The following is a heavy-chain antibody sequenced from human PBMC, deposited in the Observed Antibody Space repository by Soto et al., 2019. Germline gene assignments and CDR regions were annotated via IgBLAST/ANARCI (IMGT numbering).Heavy chain of an antibody. CDR2: IYHSGST. Sequence: SETLSLTCAVSGGSISSSNWWSLVRQPPGKGLEWIGEIYHSGSTNYNPSLKSRVTISVDKSKNQFSLKLSSVTAADTAVYYCARTTYSSGWSLIHDYYYGMDVWGQGTTVT. D-gene: IGHD6-19*01. CDR3: ARTTYSSGWSLIHDYYYGMDV. V-gene: IGHV4-4*02. J-gene: IGHJ6*02. CDR1: GGSISSSNW.